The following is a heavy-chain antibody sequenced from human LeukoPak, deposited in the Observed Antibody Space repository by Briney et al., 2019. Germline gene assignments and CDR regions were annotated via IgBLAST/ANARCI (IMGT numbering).Heavy chain of an antibody. CDR3: AKGALGRYGDYYFDF. Sequence: PGGSLRLSCAASGFTFSHYGMHWVRQAPGKGLDWVAFIRYDGSNNYYADSVKGRFTISRDNSKNTLYLEMSSLRPEDTALYYCAKGALGRYGDYYFDFWGQGTLVTVSS. J-gene: IGHJ4*02. V-gene: IGHV3-30*02. CDR1: GFTFSHYG. D-gene: IGHD4-17*01. CDR2: IRYDGSNN.